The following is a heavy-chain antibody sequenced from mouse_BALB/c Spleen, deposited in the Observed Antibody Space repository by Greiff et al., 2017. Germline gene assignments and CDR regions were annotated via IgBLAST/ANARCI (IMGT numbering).Heavy chain of an antibody. Sequence: VQGVESGPSLVQPSQSLSITCTVSGFSLTSYGVHWVRQSPGKGLEWLGVIWRGGSTDYNAAFMSRLSITKDNSKSQVFFKMNSLQADDTAIYYCAKREGGNLYAMDYWGQGTSVTVSS. D-gene: IGHD1-1*02. CDR3: AKREGGNLYAMDY. V-gene: IGHV2-5-1*01. CDR1: GFSLTSYG. CDR2: IWRGGST. J-gene: IGHJ4*01.